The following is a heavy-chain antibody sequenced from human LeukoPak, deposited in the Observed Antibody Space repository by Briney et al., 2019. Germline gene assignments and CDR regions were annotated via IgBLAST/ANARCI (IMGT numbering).Heavy chain of an antibody. CDR3: ARQYSGSYGLSAFDI. D-gene: IGHD1-26*01. Sequence: GESLKISCKGSGYSFTTYWIGWVRQMPGKGLEWMGIIYPGDSDTRYSPSFQGQVTISADKSISTAYLQWSSLKASDTAMYYCARQYSGSYGLSAFDIWGQGTMVTVSS. CDR1: GYSFTTYW. V-gene: IGHV5-51*01. CDR2: IYPGDSDT. J-gene: IGHJ3*02.